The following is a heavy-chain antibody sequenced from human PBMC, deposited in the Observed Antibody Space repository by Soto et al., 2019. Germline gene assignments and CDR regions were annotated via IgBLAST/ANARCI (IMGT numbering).Heavy chain of an antibody. D-gene: IGHD2-8*01. CDR2: INAGNGNT. CDR1: GYTFTSYA. CDR3: ARDTPRVEVLMVYAIPDY. Sequence: ASVKVSCKASGYTFTSYAMHWVRQAPGQRLEWMGWINAGNGNTKYSQKFQGRVTITRDTSASTAYMELSSLRSEDTAVYYCARDTPRVEVLMVYAIPDYWGQGTLVTVSS. J-gene: IGHJ4*02. V-gene: IGHV1-3*01.